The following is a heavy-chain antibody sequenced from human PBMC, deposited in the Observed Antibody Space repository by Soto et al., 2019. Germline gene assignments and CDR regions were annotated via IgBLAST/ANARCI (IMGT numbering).Heavy chain of an antibody. CDR3: AKGRDDYERSGYHTSFDF. J-gene: IGHJ4*02. CDR2: LSGSGGST. Sequence: QLLESGGGLVQPGGSLRLSCAASGFTFSSYAMSWVRQAPGKGLEWVSTLSGSGGSTYYADSVKGRFTISRDNTKNTLCLQMNSLRADDTAIYYCAKGRDDYERSGYHTSFDFWGQGILVTVSS. CDR1: GFTFSSYA. V-gene: IGHV3-23*01. D-gene: IGHD3-22*01.